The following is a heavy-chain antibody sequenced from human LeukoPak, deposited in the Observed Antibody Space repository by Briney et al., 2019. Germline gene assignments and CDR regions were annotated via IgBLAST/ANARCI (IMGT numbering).Heavy chain of an antibody. D-gene: IGHD6-6*01. V-gene: IGHV3-33*01. CDR3: ARDLGRSSGGVDY. J-gene: IGHJ4*02. CDR2: IWSDGSNK. Sequence: PGRSLRLSCAASGFTFSSYGMHWVRQAPGKGLEWVAVIWSDGSNKYYADSVKGRFTISRDNSKKTLYLQMNSLRAEDTAVYYCARDLGRSSGGVDYWGQGTLVTVSS. CDR1: GFTFSSYG.